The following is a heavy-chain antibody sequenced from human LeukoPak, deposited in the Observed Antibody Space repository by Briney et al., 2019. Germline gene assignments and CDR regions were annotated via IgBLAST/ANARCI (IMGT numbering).Heavy chain of an antibody. J-gene: IGHJ4*02. CDR2: ISGSGGRT. D-gene: IGHD2-15*01. CDR1: RISFSSYA. V-gene: IGHV3-23*01. CDR3: ARGYCGGGSCYMGDYFDY. Sequence: PGGSLRLSCAASRISFSSYAMSWVRQAPGKGLEWVSVISGSGGRTYYADSVKGRFTISRDNAKNSLYLQMNSLRAEDTAVYYCARGYCGGGSCYMGDYFDYWAREPWSPSPQ.